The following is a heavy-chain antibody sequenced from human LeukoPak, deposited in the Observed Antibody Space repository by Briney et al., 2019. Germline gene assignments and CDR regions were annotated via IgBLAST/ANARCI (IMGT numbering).Heavy chain of an antibody. J-gene: IGHJ4*02. CDR2: ISVDGSNK. Sequence: GGSLRLSCAASGFAFSTYGMHWVRQAPGKGLEWVALISVDGSNKYFPDSVKGRFTISRDNSKNTLYLQVNSLRAEDKAVYYCAKGSPRGVEYWCQGTLVIVSS. V-gene: IGHV3-30*19. CDR3: AKGSPRGVEY. CDR1: GFAFSTYG. D-gene: IGHD2-8*01.